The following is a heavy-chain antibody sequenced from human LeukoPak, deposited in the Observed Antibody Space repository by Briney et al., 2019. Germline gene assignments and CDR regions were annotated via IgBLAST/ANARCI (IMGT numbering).Heavy chain of an antibody. V-gene: IGHV4-59*01. CDR1: GGSISSYY. CDR3: ARGVEYYYDSSGYYPYYFDY. J-gene: IGHJ4*02. CDR2: IYYSGST. Sequence: PSETLSLTCTVSGGSISSYYWSWIRQPPGKGLEWIGYIYYSGSTNYNPSLKRRVTISVDTSKNQFSLKLSSVTAADTAVYYCARGVEYYYDSSGYYPYYFDYWGQGTLVTVSS. D-gene: IGHD3-22*01.